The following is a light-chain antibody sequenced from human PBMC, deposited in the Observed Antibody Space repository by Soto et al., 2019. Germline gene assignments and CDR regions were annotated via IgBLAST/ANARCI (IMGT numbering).Light chain of an antibody. CDR1: QGISSF. CDR3: QQSYSTPRT. J-gene: IGKJ1*01. Sequence: IQMTQSPSTLSGSVGDRFTITCRASQGISSFLAWYQQKPGKAPKLLIYAASSLQSGVPSRFSGSGSGTDFTLTISSLQPEDFATYYCQQSYSTPRTFGQGTKVDIK. CDR2: AAS. V-gene: IGKV1-39*01.